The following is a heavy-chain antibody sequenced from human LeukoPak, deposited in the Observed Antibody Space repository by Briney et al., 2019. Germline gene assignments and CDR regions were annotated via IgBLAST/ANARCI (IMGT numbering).Heavy chain of an antibody. CDR3: ARRGRAQGPLSL. CDR2: IYYSGST. V-gene: IGHV4-59*01. J-gene: IGHJ3*01. CDR1: GGSITSFY. Sequence: SETLSLTCTVSGGSITSFYWSWIRQPPGKGLEWIGYIYYSGSTDYNPSLKSRVTISVDTSKNQFSLNLSSVTAADTAVYYCARRGRAQGPLSLWGQGTMVTVSS. D-gene: IGHD2-15*01.